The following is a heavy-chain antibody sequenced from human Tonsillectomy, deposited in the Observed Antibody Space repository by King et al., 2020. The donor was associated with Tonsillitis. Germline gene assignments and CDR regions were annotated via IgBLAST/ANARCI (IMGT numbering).Heavy chain of an antibody. J-gene: IGHJ4*02. D-gene: IGHD1-7*01. CDR1: GFAFSNYA. CDR3: ARDHPNGNYVFDY. Sequence: QLVQSGGGVVQPGRSLRLSCAASGFAFSNYAIHWVRQAPGKGLEWVALIWYDGSDKNYADSVKGRFTISRDNSNDTLYLQMNSLRADDTAVYFCARDHPNGNYVFDYWGQGTLVTVSS. V-gene: IGHV3-33*08. CDR2: IWYDGSDK.